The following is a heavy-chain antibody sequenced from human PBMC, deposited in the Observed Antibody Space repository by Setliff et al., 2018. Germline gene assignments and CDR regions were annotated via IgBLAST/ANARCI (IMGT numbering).Heavy chain of an antibody. J-gene: IGHJ4*02. D-gene: IGHD3-22*01. CDR1: GGSISSGSYY. Sequence: SETLSLTCTVSGGSISSGSYYWSWIRQPAGKGLEWIGRIYTSGSTNYNPSLKSRVTISVDTSKNQFSLKLSSVTAADTAIYYCARQMRRTYSDGSGYYAPPYFDFWGQGTLVTVSS. V-gene: IGHV4-61*02. CDR3: ARQMRRTYSDGSGYYAPPYFDF. CDR2: IYTSGST.